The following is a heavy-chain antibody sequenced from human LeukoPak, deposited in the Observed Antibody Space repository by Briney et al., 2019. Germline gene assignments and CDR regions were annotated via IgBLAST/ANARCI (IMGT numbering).Heavy chain of an antibody. CDR2: IYHSGST. CDR3: ARGRHTTGWFGFDS. Sequence: SGTLSLTCAVSGGSISSSNWWSRVRQPPGKGLEWIGEIYHSGSTNYNPSLKSRVTISLDKSKNQYSLRLISVTAADTAVYYCARGRHTTGWFGFDSWGQGNMVTVSS. D-gene: IGHD6-19*01. CDR1: GGSISSSNW. V-gene: IGHV4-4*02. J-gene: IGHJ4*02.